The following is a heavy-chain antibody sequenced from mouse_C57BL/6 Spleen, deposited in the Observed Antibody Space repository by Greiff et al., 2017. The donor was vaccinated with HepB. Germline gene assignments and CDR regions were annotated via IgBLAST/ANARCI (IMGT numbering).Heavy chain of an antibody. V-gene: IGHV14-3*01. CDR2: IDPANGNT. D-gene: IGHD1-1*01. CDR3: APITTVVAEGFAY. Sequence: VQLQQSVAELVRPGASVKLSCTASGFNIKNTYMHWVKQRPEQGLEWIGRIDPANGNTKYAPKFQGKATITADTSSNTAYLQLSSLTSEDTAIYYCAPITTVVAEGFAYWGQGTLVTVSA. J-gene: IGHJ3*01. CDR1: GFNIKNTY.